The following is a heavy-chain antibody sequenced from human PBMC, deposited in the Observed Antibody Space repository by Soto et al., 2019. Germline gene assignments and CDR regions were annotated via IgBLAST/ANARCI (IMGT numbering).Heavy chain of an antibody. CDR2: INHSGST. CDR3: ARGRRYYYDSSGYYRGYYYYGMDV. CDR1: GGSFSGSY. V-gene: IGHV4-34*01. Sequence: SETLSLTCAVYGGSFSGSYWSWIRQPPGKGLEWIGEINHSGSTNYNPSLKSRVTISVDTSKNQFSLKLSSVTAADTAVYYCARGRRYYYDSSGYYRGYYYYGMDVWGQGTTVTVSS. D-gene: IGHD3-22*01. J-gene: IGHJ6*01.